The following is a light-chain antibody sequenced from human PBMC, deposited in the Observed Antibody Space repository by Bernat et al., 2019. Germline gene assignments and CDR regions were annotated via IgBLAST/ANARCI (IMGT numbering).Light chain of an antibody. CDR2: FDS. V-gene: IGLV3-21*04. Sequence: SYVLTQPPSVSVAPGKTARITGGGNNMGRKRGHCYKKKQGKAPVLVIYFDSDRPSGIPERFSGSNSGNTATLTISWVEVGDEADYYCQVWDSSSDHVVFGGGTKLTVL. J-gene: IGLJ2*01. CDR3: QVWDSSSDHVV. CDR1: NMGRKR.